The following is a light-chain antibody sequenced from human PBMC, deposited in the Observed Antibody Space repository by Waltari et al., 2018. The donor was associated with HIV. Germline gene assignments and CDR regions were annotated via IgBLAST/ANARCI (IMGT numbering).Light chain of an antibody. Sequence: DIAMIQSPDSLAVSPGEPASISSRSSQSLLPQNGQNYLDWYRQRPGQAPELLIYLGSRRASGVPDRIAGSGSGTDFILKISRVEPEDVGVYFCMHGQQTPVFGQGTKVEVK. CDR1: QSLLPQNGQNY. V-gene: IGKV2-28*01. CDR2: LGS. CDR3: MHGQQTPV. J-gene: IGKJ1*01.